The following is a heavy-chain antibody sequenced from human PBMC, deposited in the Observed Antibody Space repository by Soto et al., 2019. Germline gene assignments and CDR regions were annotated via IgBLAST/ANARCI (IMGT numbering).Heavy chain of an antibody. D-gene: IGHD3-16*01. V-gene: IGHV1-3*01. CDR2: INAGNGNT. J-gene: IGHJ4*02. CDR1: GYTFTSYA. Sequence: GASVKVSCKASGYTFTSYAMHWVRQAPGQRLEWMGWINAGNGNTKYSQKFQGRVTITRDTSASTAYMELSSLRPEDTAVYYCAILITFGGVKSQAIEFWGQGNLVTVSS. CDR3: AILITFGGVKSQAIEF.